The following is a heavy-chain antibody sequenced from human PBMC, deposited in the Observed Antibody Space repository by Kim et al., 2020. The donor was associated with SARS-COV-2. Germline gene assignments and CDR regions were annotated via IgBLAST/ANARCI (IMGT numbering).Heavy chain of an antibody. CDR1: GPSFSHYY. J-gene: IGHJ4*02. CDR3: ASAFCGGDCCSLEIEYIDS. V-gene: IGHV4-34*01. Sequence: SETLSLTCGVYGPSFSHYYWTWIRQSPGKGLEWIGEINYYGTTGYNPSLTSRVNISLDSPTRQFSLDLCSVTTSDTGVYYCASAFCGGDCCSLEIEYIDSSSQGTLVTVSS. D-gene: IGHD2-21*02. CDR2: INYYGTT.